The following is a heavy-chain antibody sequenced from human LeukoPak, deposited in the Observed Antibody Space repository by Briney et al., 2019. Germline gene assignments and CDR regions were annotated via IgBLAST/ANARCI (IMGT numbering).Heavy chain of an antibody. CDR1: GGTFSSYT. CDR3: ARDSRLAYCGGDCSDAFDI. CDR2: TIPILGIA. Sequence: SVKVSCKASGGTFSSYTISWVRQAPGQGLEWMGRTIPILGIANCAQKFQGRVTITADKSTSTAYMELSSLRSEDTAVYYCARDSRLAYCGGDCSDAFDIWGQGTMVTVSS. V-gene: IGHV1-69*04. D-gene: IGHD2-21*01. J-gene: IGHJ3*02.